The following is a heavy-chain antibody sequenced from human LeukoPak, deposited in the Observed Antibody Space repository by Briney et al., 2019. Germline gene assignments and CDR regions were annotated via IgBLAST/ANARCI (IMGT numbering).Heavy chain of an antibody. V-gene: IGHV1-2*02. CDR1: GYTFTVYY. Sequence: GASVKVSCKASGYTFTVYYIHWVRQASGQGLEGVGWINPNSGGTNYAQKFQGRVTMTSDASISTAYMELSRLRSDDTAVYYCARDRDFWSGTSPFHVWGQGTMVAVSS. CDR3: ARDRDFWSGTSPFHV. CDR2: INPNSGGT. J-gene: IGHJ3*01. D-gene: IGHD3-3*01.